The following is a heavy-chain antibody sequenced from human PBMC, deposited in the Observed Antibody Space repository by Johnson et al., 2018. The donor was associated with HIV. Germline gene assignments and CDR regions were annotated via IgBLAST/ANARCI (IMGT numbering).Heavy chain of an antibody. D-gene: IGHD3-22*01. CDR1: GFIFEDYA. CDR3: ARAAFYYDPSGYLTRPRAFDI. J-gene: IGHJ3*02. V-gene: IGHV3-30*03. CDR2: ISDDGSNK. Sequence: QVQLVESGGGLVQPGRSLRLSCAASGFIFEDYAMHWVRQGPGKGLEWVAVISDDGSNKYYADSVKGRFNISRDNAKNSLYVQMNGLRVVDSALYYCARAAFYYDPSGYLTRPRAFDIWGQGTMVTVSS.